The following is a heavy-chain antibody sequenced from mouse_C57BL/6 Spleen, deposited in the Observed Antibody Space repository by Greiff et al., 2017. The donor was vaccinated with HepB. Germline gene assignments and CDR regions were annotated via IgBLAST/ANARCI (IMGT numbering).Heavy chain of an antibody. V-gene: IGHV1-80*01. J-gene: IGHJ1*03. Sequence: VQLQQSGAELVKPGASVKISCKASGYAFSSYWMNWVKQRPGKGLEWIGQIYPGDGDTNYNGKFKGKATLTADKSSSTAYMQLSSLTSEDSAVYFCARDGGLRRYFDVWGTGTTVTVSS. CDR1: GYAFSSYW. D-gene: IGHD2-4*01. CDR2: IYPGDGDT. CDR3: ARDGGLRRYFDV.